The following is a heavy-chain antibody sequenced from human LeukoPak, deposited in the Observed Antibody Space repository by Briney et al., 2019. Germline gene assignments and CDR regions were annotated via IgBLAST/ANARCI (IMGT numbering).Heavy chain of an antibody. D-gene: IGHD3-9*01. V-gene: IGHV4-59*01. CDR2: LSKSGDT. CDR1: GGSISSYY. Sequence: SETLSLTCTVSGGSISSYYWSWIRLPPGKGLEWIGYLSKSGDTKYNPSLTSRVTILVDTSKNKIFLKLRSVTAADTAVYYCARARYVNSFYAFDIWGQGTLVTVSS. J-gene: IGHJ3*02. CDR3: ARARYVNSFYAFDI.